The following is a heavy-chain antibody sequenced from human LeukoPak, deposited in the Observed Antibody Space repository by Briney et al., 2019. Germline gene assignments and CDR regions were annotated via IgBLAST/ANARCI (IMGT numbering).Heavy chain of an antibody. V-gene: IGHV3-15*01. Sequence: GGSLRLSCAASGFTFSSYAMSWVRQAPGKGLEWIAHIKTKTDGGTTDYAAPVKDRFTISRDDSKNTLYLQMNSLKTEDTAVYYCTTSGSYFDYWGQGTLVTVSS. CDR2: IKTKTDGGTT. J-gene: IGHJ4*02. CDR3: TTSGSYFDY. CDR1: GFTFSSYA. D-gene: IGHD1-26*01.